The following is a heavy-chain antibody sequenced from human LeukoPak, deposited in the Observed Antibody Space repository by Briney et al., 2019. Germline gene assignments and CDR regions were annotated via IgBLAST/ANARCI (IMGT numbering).Heavy chain of an antibody. D-gene: IGHD1-14*01. CDR1: GFTFSNYA. CDR2: ISYDATNE. Sequence: GGSLRLSCAASGFTFSNYAMHWVRQAPGKGLEWVAIISYDATNENYADSVKGRFTISRDISKNTFYLQMNSLRAEDTAVYYCAKVRPPEKGDPLGQGTLVTVSS. J-gene: IGHJ5*02. CDR3: AKVRPPEKGDP. V-gene: IGHV3-30-3*01.